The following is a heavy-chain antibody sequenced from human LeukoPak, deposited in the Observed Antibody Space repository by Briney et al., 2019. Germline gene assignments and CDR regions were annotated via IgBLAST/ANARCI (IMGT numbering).Heavy chain of an antibody. J-gene: IGHJ4*02. CDR3: ARDRGFGDWTFDY. D-gene: IGHD2-21*02. CDR1: GYTFTGYY. CDR2: INPNSGGT. Sequence: ASVKVSCKASGYTFTGYYMHWVRQAPGQGLEWMGWINPNSGGTNYAQKFQGRVTITRDTSASTAYMELSSLRSEDTAVYYCARDRGFGDWTFDYWGQGTLVTVSS. V-gene: IGHV1-2*02.